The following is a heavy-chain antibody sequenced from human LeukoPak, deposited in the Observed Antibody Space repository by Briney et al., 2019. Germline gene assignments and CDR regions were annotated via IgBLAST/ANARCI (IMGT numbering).Heavy chain of an antibody. D-gene: IGHD3-10*01. CDR2: INHSGST. J-gene: IGHJ4*02. CDR3: ARGGGYGSGSYYNRGLDY. Sequence: PSETLSLTCAVYGGSFSGYYWSWIRQPPGKGLEWIGEINHSGSTNYNPSLKSRVTISVDTSKNQFSLKLSSVTAPDTAVYYCARGGGYGSGSYYNRGLDYWGQGTLVTVSS. V-gene: IGHV4-34*01. CDR1: GGSFSGYY.